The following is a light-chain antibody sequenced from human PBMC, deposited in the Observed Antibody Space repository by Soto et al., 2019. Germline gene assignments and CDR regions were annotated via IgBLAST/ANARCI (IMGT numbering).Light chain of an antibody. CDR2: AAS. CDR1: RAITNH. J-gene: IGKJ4*01. Sequence: DVQLTQSPSPPSASVGDRVSISCRASRAITNHLNWYQQKPGKAPILLVYAASTLETGVPSRFSGSGSGTHFTLTIDNLQPEDVATYFCQQNYITPLTFGGGTKVDIK. CDR3: QQNYITPLT. V-gene: IGKV1-39*01.